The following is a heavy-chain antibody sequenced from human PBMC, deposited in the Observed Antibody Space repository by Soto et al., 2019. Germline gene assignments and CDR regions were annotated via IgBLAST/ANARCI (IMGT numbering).Heavy chain of an antibody. Sequence: GESLNISCKGSGSSFTTYWIGWVRQMPGKGLEWMGIIYPDDSDVRYSPSFQGQVTISFDKSINTAYLQWSSLKASDTALYYCARYSLNDYSNYFDYWGQGTRVTVSS. CDR3: ARYSLNDYSNYFDY. J-gene: IGHJ4*02. V-gene: IGHV5-51*01. CDR2: IYPDDSDV. CDR1: GSSFTTYW. D-gene: IGHD4-4*01.